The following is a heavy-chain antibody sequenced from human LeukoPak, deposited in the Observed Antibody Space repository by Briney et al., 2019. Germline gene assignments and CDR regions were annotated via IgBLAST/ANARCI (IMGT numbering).Heavy chain of an antibody. J-gene: IGHJ6*02. D-gene: IGHD1-26*01. V-gene: IGHV1-69*04. CDR2: IIPILGVA. Sequence: GSSVKVFCKASGGTFSSYAISWVRQAPGQGLEWMGRIIPILGVANYAQKFQGRVTITADKSTSTAYMELSSLRSEDTAVYYCARDRVGATRYYYYGMDVWGQGTTVTVSS. CDR3: ARDRVGATRYYYYGMDV. CDR1: GGTFSSYA.